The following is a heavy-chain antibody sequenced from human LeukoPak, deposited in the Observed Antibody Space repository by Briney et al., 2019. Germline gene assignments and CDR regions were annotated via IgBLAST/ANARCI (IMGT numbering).Heavy chain of an antibody. CDR3: ARAYYYDSSNIDF. CDR1: GYTFTRYS. J-gene: IGHJ4*02. CDR2: IITSNGSS. V-gene: IGHV1-18*01. D-gene: IGHD3-22*01. Sequence: GASVKVSYKPSGYTFTRYSIAWVSQAPGQGLEWMGWIITSNGSSSYAETLQGRVAMTTDTSTSTVYLELRSLRADDTAVYYCARAYYYDSSNIDFWGQGTLVPVSS.